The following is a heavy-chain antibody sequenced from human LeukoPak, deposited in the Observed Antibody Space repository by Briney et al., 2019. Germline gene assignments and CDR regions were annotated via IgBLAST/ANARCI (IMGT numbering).Heavy chain of an antibody. CDR2: MYYSGST. CDR1: GGSVSGGNYF. Sequence: LSLTCTVSGGSVSGGNYFWTWIRQPPGKGLEWIGYMYYSGSTYYNPSLKSRVIISVDPSKNQFTLKLTSVSAADTAMYYCARATDAIFDWFDSWGQGTLVTVSS. V-gene: IGHV4-30-4*01. J-gene: IGHJ5*01. CDR3: ARATDAIFDWFDS. D-gene: IGHD2-21*02.